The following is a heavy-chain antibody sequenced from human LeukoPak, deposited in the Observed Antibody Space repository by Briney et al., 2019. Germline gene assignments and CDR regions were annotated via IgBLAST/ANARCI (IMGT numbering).Heavy chain of an antibody. D-gene: IGHD3-16*01. J-gene: IGHJ5*02. CDR3: ARDRMGDWFDP. CDR2: IYYSGST. V-gene: IGHV4-61*01. Sequence: SETLSLTCTVSGGSVSSGSYYRSWIRQPPGKGLEWIGYIYYSGSTNYNPSLKSRVTISVDTSKNQFSPKLSSVTAADTAVYYCARDRMGDWFDPWGQGTLVTVSS. CDR1: GGSVSSGSYY.